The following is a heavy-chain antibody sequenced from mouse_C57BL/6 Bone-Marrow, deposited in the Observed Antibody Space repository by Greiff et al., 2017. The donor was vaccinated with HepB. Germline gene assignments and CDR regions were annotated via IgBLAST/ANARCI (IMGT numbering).Heavy chain of an antibody. Sequence: QVQLQQSGPGLVQPSQSLSITCTVSGFSLTSYGVHWVRQSPGKGLEWLGVIWSGGSTDYNAAFISRLSISKDNSKSQVCFKMNSLQADDTAIYYCASPRTGTGFAYWGQGTLVTVSA. D-gene: IGHD4-1*01. J-gene: IGHJ3*01. V-gene: IGHV2-2*01. CDR3: ASPRTGTGFAY. CDR1: GFSLTSYG. CDR2: IWSGGST.